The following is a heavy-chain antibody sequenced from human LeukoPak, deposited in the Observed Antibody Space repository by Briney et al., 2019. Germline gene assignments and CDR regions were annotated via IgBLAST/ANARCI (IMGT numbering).Heavy chain of an antibody. Sequence: GSLRLSCASSGFTFSSYSMNWVRQAPGKGLEWGSYISSRSSTIYYADSVKGRFTISRDNAKNSLYLQMNSLRDEDTAVYYCARELGHENSGSYYGLDYWGQGTLVTVSS. CDR3: ARELGHENSGSYYGLDY. V-gene: IGHV3-48*02. J-gene: IGHJ4*02. D-gene: IGHD1-26*01. CDR2: ISSRSSTI. CDR1: GFTFSSYS.